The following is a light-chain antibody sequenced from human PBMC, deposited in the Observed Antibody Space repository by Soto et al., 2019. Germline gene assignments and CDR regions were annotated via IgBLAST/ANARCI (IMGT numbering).Light chain of an antibody. CDR1: HSVSSSY. CDR2: DAA. J-gene: IGKJ1*01. Sequence: EVVLTQSPGTLSLAPRERATLSVIASHSVSSSYLAWYQQKPGQAPRLLIYDAASRATGIPDRFSGSGSGTDFTLTISRLEPEDFAVYYCQQYESSPRTFGQGTKVDIK. V-gene: IGKV3-20*01. CDR3: QQYESSPRT.